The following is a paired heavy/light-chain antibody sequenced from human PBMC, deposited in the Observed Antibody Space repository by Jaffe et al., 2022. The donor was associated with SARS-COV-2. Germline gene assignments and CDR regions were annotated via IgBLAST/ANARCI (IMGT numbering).Heavy chain of an antibody. Sequence: QVQLVQSGAEVKKPGASVKVSCRASGYTFTSYGISWVRQAPGQGLEWMGWISAYNGNTNYAQKLQGRVTMTTDTSTRTVYMELRSLRSDDTAVYYCAREYPHADSGYYYYMDVWGKGTTVTVSS. CDR2: ISAYNGNT. CDR1: GYTFTSYG. J-gene: IGHJ6*03. V-gene: IGHV1-18*01. D-gene: IGHD4-17*01. CDR3: AREYPHADSGYYYYMDV.
Light chain of an antibody. CDR3: QQSYSTLYT. CDR2: AAS. J-gene: IGKJ2*01. CDR1: QSITSY. Sequence: DIQMTQSPSSLSASVGDRVTITCRASQSITSYLHWYQQKPGKAPKLLIYAASSLQSGVPSRFSGSGSGTDFTLTISSLQPEDFATYYCQQSYSTLYTFGQGTKLEIK. V-gene: IGKV1-39*01.